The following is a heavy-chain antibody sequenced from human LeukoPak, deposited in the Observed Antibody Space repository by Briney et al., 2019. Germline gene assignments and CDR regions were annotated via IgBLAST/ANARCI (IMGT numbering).Heavy chain of an antibody. CDR1: GFTFSSYS. V-gene: IGHV4-34*01. J-gene: IGHJ6*02. D-gene: IGHD5-24*01. CDR2: INHSGST. CDR3: ARREALGNYYYYYGMDV. Sequence: GSLRLSCAASGFTFSSYSMNWVRQAPGKGLEWIGEINHSGSTNYNPSLKSRVTISVDTSKNQFSLKLSSVTAADTAVYYCARREALGNYYYYYGMDVWDQGTTVTVSS.